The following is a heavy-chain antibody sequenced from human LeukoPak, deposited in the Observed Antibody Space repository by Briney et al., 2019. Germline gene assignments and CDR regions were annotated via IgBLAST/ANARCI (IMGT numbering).Heavy chain of an antibody. CDR1: DGSINSYY. V-gene: IGHV4-59*01. CDR2: IYYNGNT. Sequence: SETLSLTCSVSDGSINSYYWNWIRRPPGKGLEWIGYIYYNGNTNYSPSLKSRVTMSVDTSKNLFSLKVSSVTTADTAVYYCARGRSNYYGMDVWGQGTTVTVSS. J-gene: IGHJ6*02. D-gene: IGHD1-26*01. CDR3: ARGRSNYYGMDV.